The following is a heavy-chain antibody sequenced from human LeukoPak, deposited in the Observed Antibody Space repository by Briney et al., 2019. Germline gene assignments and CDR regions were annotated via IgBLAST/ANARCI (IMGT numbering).Heavy chain of an antibody. D-gene: IGHD6-19*01. CDR2: INSDGSYT. V-gene: IGHV3-74*01. J-gene: IGHJ3*02. CDR3: ARALGGWPDAFDI. CDR1: GFTFSSYW. Sequence: GGSLRLSCAASGFTFSSYWMHWVPQAPGEGLVWVLRINSDGSYTNYADSVKGRFTISRDNAKNTLYLQMNSLRVEDTAVYYCARALGGWPDAFDIWGQGTMVTVSS.